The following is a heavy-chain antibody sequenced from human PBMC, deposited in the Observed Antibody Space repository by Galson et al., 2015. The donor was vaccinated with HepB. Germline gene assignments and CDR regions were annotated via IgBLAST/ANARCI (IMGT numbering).Heavy chain of an antibody. Sequence: SLRLSCAASGFTFSSYAMSWVRQAPGKGLEWVSAISGSGGSTYYADSVKGRFTISRDNSKNTLYLQMNSLKAEDTAVYYCAKGSGYDEGKNNWFDPWGQGTLVTVSS. J-gene: IGHJ5*02. D-gene: IGHD5-12*01. CDR1: GFTFSSYA. V-gene: IGHV3-23*01. CDR2: ISGSGGST. CDR3: AKGSGYDEGKNNWFDP.